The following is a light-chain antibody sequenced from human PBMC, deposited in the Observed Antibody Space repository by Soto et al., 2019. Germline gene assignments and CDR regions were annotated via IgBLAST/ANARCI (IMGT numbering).Light chain of an antibody. Sequence: IQMTQSPSTLSASVGDRVTITCRASQSISSWLAWYQQKPGKAPKLLIYGASSLESGVPSRFSGSGSGMASTITISSLPPDDFAPYYCQQYNSYDMWSFGQGTKVEGK. CDR2: GAS. CDR3: QQYNSYDMWS. V-gene: IGKV1-5*01. CDR1: QSISSW. J-gene: IGKJ1*01.